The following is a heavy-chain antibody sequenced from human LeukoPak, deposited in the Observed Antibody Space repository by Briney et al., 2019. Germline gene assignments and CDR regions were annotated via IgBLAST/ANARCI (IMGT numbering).Heavy chain of an antibody. CDR1: GFTVSSNY. V-gene: IGHV3-53*01. CDR3: ARDRRLLYFGELFHDAFDI. D-gene: IGHD3-10*01. J-gene: IGHJ3*02. Sequence: GGSLRLSCAASGFTVSSNYMNWVRQAPGKGLEWVSVIYSDGNTYYADSVRGRFTISRDNSKNTLYLQMNSLRAEDTAVYYCARDRRLLYFGELFHDAFDIWGQGTMVTVSS. CDR2: IYSDGNT.